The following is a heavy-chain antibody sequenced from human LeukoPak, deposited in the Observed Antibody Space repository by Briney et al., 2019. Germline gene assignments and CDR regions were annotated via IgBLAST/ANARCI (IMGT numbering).Heavy chain of an antibody. CDR1: GGSFSGYH. Sequence: SETLSLTCAVYGGSFSGYHWSWIRQPPGKGLEWIGEINHSGSTNYNPSLKSRVTISVDTSKNQFSLKLSSVTAADTAVYYCARHSYCSGGSCYFRPGNWFDPWGQGTLVTVSS. CDR2: INHSGST. CDR3: ARHSYCSGGSCYFRPGNWFDP. D-gene: IGHD2-15*01. V-gene: IGHV4-34*01. J-gene: IGHJ5*02.